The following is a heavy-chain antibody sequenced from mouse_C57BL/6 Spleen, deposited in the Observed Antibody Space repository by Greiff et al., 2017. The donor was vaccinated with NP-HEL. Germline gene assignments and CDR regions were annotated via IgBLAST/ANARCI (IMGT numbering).Heavy chain of an antibody. CDR3: ASRSMGYDGYYDAMDY. CDR1: GFTFSDYG. V-gene: IGHV5-17*01. CDR2: ISSGSSTI. D-gene: IGHD2-3*01. J-gene: IGHJ4*01. Sequence: EVQGVESGGGLVKPGGSLKLSCAASGFTFSDYGMHCVRQAPEKGLEWVAYISSGSSTIYYADPVKGRFPISRANAKNTLFLHMTSLRSEDTAMYYCASRSMGYDGYYDAMDYWGQGTSVTVSS.